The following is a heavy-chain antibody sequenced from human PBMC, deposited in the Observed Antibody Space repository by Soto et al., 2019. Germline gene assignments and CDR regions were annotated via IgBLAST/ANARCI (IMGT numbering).Heavy chain of an antibody. Sequence: PSETLSLTCAVYGGSFSGYYWSWIRQPPGKGLEWIGEINHSGSTNYNPSLKSRVTISVDTSKNQFSLKLSSVTAADTAVYYCASDQILTGYYRWGQGPLVTVS. J-gene: IGHJ4*02. CDR1: GGSFSGYY. CDR3: ASDQILTGYYR. CDR2: INHSGST. V-gene: IGHV4-34*01. D-gene: IGHD3-9*01.